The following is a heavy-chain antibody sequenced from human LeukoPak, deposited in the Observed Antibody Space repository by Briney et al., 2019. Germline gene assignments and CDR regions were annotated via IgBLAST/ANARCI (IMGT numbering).Heavy chain of an antibody. D-gene: IGHD3-9*01. V-gene: IGHV3-74*01. CDR1: GSTFSYYW. Sequence: GGSLRLSCAASGSTFSYYWMHWVRQAPGKGLVWVSRINSEGTSTSFADSVKGRFTVSRDNAKNTLYLQMNSLRPEDTAVYYCVRSYRDLTGYYNHFDYWGQGTLVTVSS. J-gene: IGHJ4*02. CDR3: VRSYRDLTGYYNHFDY. CDR2: INSEGTST.